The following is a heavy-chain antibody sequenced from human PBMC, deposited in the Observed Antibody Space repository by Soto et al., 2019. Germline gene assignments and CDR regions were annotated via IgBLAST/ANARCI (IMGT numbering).Heavy chain of an antibody. D-gene: IGHD6-19*01. CDR2: ISSTSKYI. CDR1: GFTFSNYS. Sequence: EVQLVESGGGLVKPRGSLRVSCAASGFTFSNYSMNWVRQAPGKGLEWVSSISSTSKYIYYADSVKGRFTISGDNAKKSLYLQMNSLRAEDTAVYYCARGLSSGWFDYWGQGTLVTVSA. CDR3: ARGLSSGWFDY. J-gene: IGHJ5*01. V-gene: IGHV3-21*01.